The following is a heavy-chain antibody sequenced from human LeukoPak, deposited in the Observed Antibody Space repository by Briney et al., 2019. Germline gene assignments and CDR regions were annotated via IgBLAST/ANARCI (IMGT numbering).Heavy chain of an antibody. V-gene: IGHV3-30-3*01. J-gene: IGHJ4*02. CDR3: ARDRLDYYGSGSPHKDY. CDR1: GFTFSPYA. D-gene: IGHD3-10*01. CDR2: ISYDGSNK. Sequence: GGSLRLSCAASGFTFSPYAMHWVRQAPGKGPEWVAVISYDGSNKYYADSVKGRFTISRDNSKNTLYLQMNSLRAEDTAVYYCARDRLDYYGSGSPHKDYWGQGTLVTVSS.